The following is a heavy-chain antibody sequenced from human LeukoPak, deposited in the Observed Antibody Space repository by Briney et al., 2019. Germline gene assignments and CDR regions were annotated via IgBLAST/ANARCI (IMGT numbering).Heavy chain of an antibody. CDR2: IYHSGST. J-gene: IGHJ3*02. V-gene: IGHV4-30-2*01. CDR3: ALTRFGVRSRVFFPGSPKEHKRDAFDI. D-gene: IGHD3-10*01. Sequence: SETLSLTCTVSGGSISSGGYYWSWIRQPPGKGLEWIGYIYHSGSTYYNPSLKSRVTISVDRSKNQFSLKLSSVTAADTAVYYCALTRFGVRSRVFFPGSPKEHKRDAFDIWGQGTMVTVSS. CDR1: GGSISSGGYY.